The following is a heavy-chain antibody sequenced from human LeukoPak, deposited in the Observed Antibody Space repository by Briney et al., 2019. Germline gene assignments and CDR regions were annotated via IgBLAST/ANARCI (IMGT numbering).Heavy chain of an antibody. J-gene: IGHJ4*02. CDR1: GFTFSSYA. D-gene: IGHD6-13*01. CDR3: AKGHSERIAAAES. V-gene: IGHV3-23*01. CDR2: ISGSGGST. Sequence: GGSLRLSCAASGFTFSSYAMSWVRQALGKGLEWVSAISGSGGSTYYADSVKGRFTISRDNSKNTLYLQMNSLRAEDTAVYYCAKGHSERIAAAESWGQGTLVTVSS.